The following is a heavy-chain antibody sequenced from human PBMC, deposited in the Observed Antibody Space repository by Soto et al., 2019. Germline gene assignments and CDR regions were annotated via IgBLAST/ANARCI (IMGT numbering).Heavy chain of an antibody. CDR1: GFTFSGHG. Sequence: PGGSLRLSCAASGFTFSGHGMHWVRQAPGKGLEWVAVIWYDGGNTYYGDSVKGRFTISRDNSRNTLYLEMNSLRAEDTAVYYCATDWLPDSSGAIDMWGQGTMVTVSS. V-gene: IGHV3-33*01. CDR2: IWYDGGNT. CDR3: ATDWLPDSSGAIDM. J-gene: IGHJ3*02. D-gene: IGHD3-22*01.